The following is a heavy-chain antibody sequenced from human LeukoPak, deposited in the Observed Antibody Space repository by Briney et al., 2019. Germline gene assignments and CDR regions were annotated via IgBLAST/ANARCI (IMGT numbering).Heavy chain of an antibody. Sequence: GGSLRLSCAASGFTFSSYAMSWVRQAPGKGLEWVSAISGSGGSTYYADSVKGRFTISRDNSRNTLYLQMNSLRAEDTAVYYCAKGVRRSSDYSSPVDYWGQGTLATVSS. V-gene: IGHV3-23*01. CDR1: GFTFSSYA. J-gene: IGHJ4*02. CDR2: ISGSGGST. CDR3: AKGVRRSSDYSSPVDY. D-gene: IGHD3-22*01.